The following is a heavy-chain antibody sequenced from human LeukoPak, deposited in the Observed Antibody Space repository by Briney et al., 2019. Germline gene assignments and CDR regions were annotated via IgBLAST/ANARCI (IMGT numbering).Heavy chain of an antibody. CDR1: GGSISSGGYY. CDR2: IYYSGST. V-gene: IGHV4-31*03. Sequence: PSQTLSLTCTVSGGSISSGGYYWRWIRQHPGKGLEWIGYIYYSGSTYYNPSLKSRVTISVDTSKNQFSLKLSSVTAADTAVYYCARRGYCSSTSCYRHWFDPWGQGTLVTVSS. D-gene: IGHD2-2*01. J-gene: IGHJ5*02. CDR3: ARRGYCSSTSCYRHWFDP.